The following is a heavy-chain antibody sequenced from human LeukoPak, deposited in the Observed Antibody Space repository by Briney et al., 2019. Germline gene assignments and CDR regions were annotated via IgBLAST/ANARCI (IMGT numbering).Heavy chain of an antibody. CDR1: GFTFDDYA. J-gene: IGHJ4*02. Sequence: GGSLRLSCAASGFTFDDYAMHWVRQAPGKGLEWVSGISWNSGRIGYADSVRGRFTISRDSAKNSLYLQMNSLRAEDTALYYCAKDKMGYDSSGYLFVYWGQGTLVTVSS. V-gene: IGHV3-9*01. CDR2: ISWNSGRI. CDR3: AKDKMGYDSSGYLFVY. D-gene: IGHD3-22*01.